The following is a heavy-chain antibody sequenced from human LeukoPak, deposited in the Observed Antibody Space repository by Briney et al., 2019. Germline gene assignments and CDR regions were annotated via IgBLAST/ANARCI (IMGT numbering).Heavy chain of an antibody. J-gene: IGHJ4*02. Sequence: SLRLSCTASGFTFGDYAMSWFRQAPGKGLEWVGFIRSKAYGGTTEYAASVKGRFTISRDDSKSIAYLQMISLKTEDTAVYYCTRESITMIVGFDYWGQGTLVTVSS. D-gene: IGHD3-22*01. CDR2: IRSKAYGGTT. CDR1: GFTFGDYA. V-gene: IGHV3-49*03. CDR3: TRESITMIVGFDY.